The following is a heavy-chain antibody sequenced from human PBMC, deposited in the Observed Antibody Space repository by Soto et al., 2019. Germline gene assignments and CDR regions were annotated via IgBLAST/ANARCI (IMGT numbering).Heavy chain of an antibody. D-gene: IGHD3-16*01. J-gene: IGHJ4*02. CDR2: LIPILGLA. Sequence: QVQLVQSGAEVKKPGSSVKVSCKASGGTFSNYTITWVRQAPGQGLEWMGRLIPILGLANYAQKFRGRVTITADKSTTTAYMELRSLRSEHTAMYYCARFKLGEDYWGQGTLVTVSS. CDR1: GGTFSNYT. CDR3: ARFKLGEDY. V-gene: IGHV1-69*02.